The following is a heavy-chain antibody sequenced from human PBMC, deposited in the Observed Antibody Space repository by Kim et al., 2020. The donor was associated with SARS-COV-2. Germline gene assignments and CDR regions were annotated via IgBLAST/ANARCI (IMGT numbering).Heavy chain of an antibody. J-gene: IGHJ4*02. Sequence: GRITISRDNAKNALYLQINSLRAEDTALYYCAKDIKRYCSSTSCYNYFDYWGQGTLVTVSS. CDR3: AKDIKRYCSSTSCYNYFDY. D-gene: IGHD2-2*02. V-gene: IGHV3-9*01.